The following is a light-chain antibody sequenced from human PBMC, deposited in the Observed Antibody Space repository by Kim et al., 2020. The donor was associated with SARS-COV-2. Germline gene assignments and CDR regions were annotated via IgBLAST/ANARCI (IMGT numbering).Light chain of an antibody. CDR3: QQYNSYPWT. V-gene: IGKV1-5*01. CDR1: QSISSW. Sequence: ASVGDRVTITCRASQSISSWLAWYQQKPGKAPKLLIYDASSLESGVPSRFSGSGSGTEFTLSISSLQPDDFATYYCQQYNSYPWTFGQGTKVEIK. CDR2: DAS. J-gene: IGKJ1*01.